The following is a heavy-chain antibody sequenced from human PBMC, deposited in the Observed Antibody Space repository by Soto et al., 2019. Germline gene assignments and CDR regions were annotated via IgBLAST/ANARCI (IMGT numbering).Heavy chain of an antibody. CDR3: ARVPLLEWELLSGMDV. V-gene: IGHV1-69*12. J-gene: IGHJ6*02. CDR1: GGTFSSYA. D-gene: IGHD1-26*01. Sequence: QVQLVQSGAEVKKPGSSVKVSCKASGGTFSSYAISWVRQAPGQGLEWMGGIIPIFGTANYAQKFQGRVTITADEXTXXAYMELSSLRSEDTAVYYCARVPLLEWELLSGMDVWGQGTTVTVSS. CDR2: IIPIFGTA.